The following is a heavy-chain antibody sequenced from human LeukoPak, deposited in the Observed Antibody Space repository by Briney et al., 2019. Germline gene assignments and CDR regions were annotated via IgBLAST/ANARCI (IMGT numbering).Heavy chain of an antibody. D-gene: IGHD2-21*02. CDR1: GASISTYY. J-gene: IGHJ4*02. V-gene: IGHV4-4*07. CDR2: IYSSGST. CDR3: ARSVGGLAYCGGDCYSYFDY. Sequence: SETLSLTCTVSGASISTYYWTWIRQPAGKGLEWIGRIYSSGSTNYNPSLKSRVTMSVDTSKNQISLKLSSVTAADTAVYYCARSVGGLAYCGGDCYSYFDYWGQGTLVTVSS.